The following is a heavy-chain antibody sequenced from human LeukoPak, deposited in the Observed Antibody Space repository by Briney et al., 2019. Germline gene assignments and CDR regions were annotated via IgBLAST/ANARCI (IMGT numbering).Heavy chain of an antibody. Sequence: PSETLSLTCAVYGGSFSGYYWSWIRQPPGKGLEWIGEINHSGSTNYNPSLKSRVTISVDKSKNQFSLKLSSVTAADTAVYYCARVPLFGALYWGQGTLVTVSS. V-gene: IGHV4-34*01. J-gene: IGHJ4*02. CDR2: INHSGST. CDR3: ARVPLFGALY. D-gene: IGHD3-16*01. CDR1: GGSFSGYY.